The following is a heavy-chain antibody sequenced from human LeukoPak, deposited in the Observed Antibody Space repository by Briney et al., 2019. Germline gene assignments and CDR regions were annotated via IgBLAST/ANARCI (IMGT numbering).Heavy chain of an antibody. D-gene: IGHD3-10*01. V-gene: IGHV3-30*18. CDR1: GFTFSSYG. Sequence: GGSLRLSCAASGFTFSSYGMHWVRQAPGKGLEWVAAISYDGSNKYYADSVKGRFTISRDNSKNTLYLQMNSLRAEDTAVYYCAKAFWGYYYGSGRYLSYWGQGTLVTVSS. CDR2: ISYDGSNK. CDR3: AKAFWGYYYGSGRYLSY. J-gene: IGHJ4*02.